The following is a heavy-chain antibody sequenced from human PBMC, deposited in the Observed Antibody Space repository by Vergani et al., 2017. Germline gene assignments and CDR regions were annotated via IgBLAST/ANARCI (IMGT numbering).Heavy chain of an antibody. J-gene: IGHJ5*02. CDR2: IYTSGST. CDR1: GGSISSGSYY. Sequence: QVQLLESGPGLVKPSETLSLTCTVSGGSISSGSYYWSWLRQPAGKGREWIGRIYTSGSTNYNPSLKSRVTISVDTSKNQYSLKLSSVTAADTAVYYCAGVQYYGSGLNWFDPWGQGTLVTVSS. D-gene: IGHD3-10*01. V-gene: IGHV4-61*02. CDR3: AGVQYYGSGLNWFDP.